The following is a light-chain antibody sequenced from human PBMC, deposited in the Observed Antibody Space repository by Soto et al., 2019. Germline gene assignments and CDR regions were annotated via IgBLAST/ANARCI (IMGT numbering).Light chain of an antibody. CDR1: QSVSNY. CDR3: QQRSNWPWT. CDR2: DAS. Sequence: EIVLTQSPASLSLSPGERATLSCRASQSVSNYLAWYQQKPGQAPRLLIYDASNRATGIPARFSGSGSGTFFSLTISSLEPEDFAVYYSQQRSNWPWTFGQGTKVEIK. J-gene: IGKJ1*01. V-gene: IGKV3-11*01.